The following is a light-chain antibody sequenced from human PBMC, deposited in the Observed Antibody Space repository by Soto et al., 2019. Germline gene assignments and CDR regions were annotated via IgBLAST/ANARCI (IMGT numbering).Light chain of an antibody. Sequence: DIQMTQSPSSLSASVGDRVTITCQASQDISNYLNWNQQKPGKAPKLLIYDASNLETGVPSRFSGSGSGTDFTFTISSLQPEDIATYYCQQYDNLPWTFGQGTKLEIK. J-gene: IGKJ2*01. V-gene: IGKV1-33*01. CDR3: QQYDNLPWT. CDR2: DAS. CDR1: QDISNY.